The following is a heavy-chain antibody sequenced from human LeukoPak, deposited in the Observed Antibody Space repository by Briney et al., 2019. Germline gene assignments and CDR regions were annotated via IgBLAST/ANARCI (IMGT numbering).Heavy chain of an antibody. Sequence: GGSLRLSRAASGFTFDIYSMNWVRQAPGKGLEWVSHISSASITIYYADSVKGRFTISRDNAKSSLYLHMTSLRAEDTALYYCARDYYRSGSYAVDFWGQGTLVTVSS. J-gene: IGHJ4*02. CDR3: ARDYYRSGSYAVDF. D-gene: IGHD3-10*01. CDR2: ISSASITI. V-gene: IGHV3-48*01. CDR1: GFTFDIYS.